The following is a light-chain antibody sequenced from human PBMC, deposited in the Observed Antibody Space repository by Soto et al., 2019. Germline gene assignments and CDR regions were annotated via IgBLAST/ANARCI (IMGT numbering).Light chain of an antibody. CDR2: KAS. V-gene: IGKV1-5*03. CDR3: QQYNSYPWT. CDR1: QSISSW. Sequence: DIQMTQSPSTLSASVGDRVTISCRASQSISSWLAWYQQKPGKAPKLLIYKASSLESGVPSRFSGSGSGTEFTLTLRSLQPDDFATYYCQQYNSYPWTFVQGTKVEIK. J-gene: IGKJ1*01.